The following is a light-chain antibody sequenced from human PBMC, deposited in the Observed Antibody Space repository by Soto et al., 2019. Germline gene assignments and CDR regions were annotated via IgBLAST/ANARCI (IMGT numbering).Light chain of an antibody. Sequence: QSVLTQPRSVSGSPGQSVTISCTGTSSDVGGYNSVSWYQQHPGKAPKLMIYDVSKRPSGVPDRFSGSKSGNTASLTISGLQAEDEADYYCCSYAGTYTWLFGGGTKVTVL. V-gene: IGLV2-11*01. CDR3: CSYAGTYTWL. CDR2: DVS. CDR1: SSDVGGYNS. J-gene: IGLJ3*02.